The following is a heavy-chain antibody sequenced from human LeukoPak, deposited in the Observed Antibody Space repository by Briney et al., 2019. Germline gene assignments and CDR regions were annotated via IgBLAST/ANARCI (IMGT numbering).Heavy chain of an antibody. D-gene: IGHD1-26*01. J-gene: IGHJ4*02. CDR2: ISGYNDNT. CDR1: GYTFTTYG. V-gene: IGHV1-18*01. CDR3: ASGRAATAEFDY. Sequence: ASVKVSCKASGYTFTTYGITWVRQAPGQGLEWMGWISGYNDNTDYAQNLQGRVTMTTDTSTSTAYMELRSLSSDDTAMYYCASGRAATAEFDYWGQGTLVTVSS.